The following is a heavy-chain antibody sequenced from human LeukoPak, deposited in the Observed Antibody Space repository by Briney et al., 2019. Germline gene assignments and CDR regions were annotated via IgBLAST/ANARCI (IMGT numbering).Heavy chain of an antibody. CDR3: VRRSGDY. Sequence: GGSLRLSCTASEVTFRTYWLHWVRQAPGKGLVWVSRINSDGSSTIYADSVKGRFTISRDNAKNTLYLQMNSLTDEDTAVYYCVRRSGDYWGQGTLVTVSS. CDR1: EVTFRTYW. V-gene: IGHV3-74*01. J-gene: IGHJ4*02. CDR2: INSDGSST. D-gene: IGHD3-10*01.